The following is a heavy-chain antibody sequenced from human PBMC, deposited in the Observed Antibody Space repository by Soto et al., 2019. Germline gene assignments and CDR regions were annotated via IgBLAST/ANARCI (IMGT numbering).Heavy chain of an antibody. J-gene: IGHJ4*02. Sequence: SETLSLTCTVSVGSISSYYWSWIRQPPGKGLEWIGYIYYSGSTNYNPSLKSRVTISVDTSKNQFSLKLSSVTAADTAVYYCARVLHGYNDYWGQGTLVTVSS. CDR1: VGSISSYY. D-gene: IGHD5-12*01. CDR2: IYYSGST. CDR3: ARVLHGYNDY. V-gene: IGHV4-59*01.